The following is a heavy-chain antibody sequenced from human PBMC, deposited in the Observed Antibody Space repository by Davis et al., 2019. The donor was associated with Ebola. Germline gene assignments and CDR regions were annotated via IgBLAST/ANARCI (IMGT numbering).Heavy chain of an antibody. Sequence: GESLKISCAASGFTFSDYYMSWIRQAPGKGLEWVSYISSSSSYTNYADSVKGRFTISRDNAKNSLYLQMNSLRAEDTAVYYCARDRRAAAGRLIDYWGQGTLVTVSS. CDR2: ISSSSSYT. J-gene: IGHJ4*02. D-gene: IGHD6-13*01. V-gene: IGHV3-11*06. CDR3: ARDRRAAAGRLIDY. CDR1: GFTFSDYY.